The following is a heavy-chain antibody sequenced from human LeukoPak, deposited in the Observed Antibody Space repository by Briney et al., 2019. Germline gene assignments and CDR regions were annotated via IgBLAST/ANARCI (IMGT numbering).Heavy chain of an antibody. CDR3: ARHGRYCSSTSCYVGAFDI. V-gene: IGHV5-10-1*01. Sequence: GESLKISCKGSGYSFTSYWISWVRQMPGKGLEWMGRIDPSDSYTNYSPSFQGHVTISADKSISTAYLQWSSLKASDTAMYYCARHGRYCSSTSCYVGAFDIWGQGTMVTVSS. CDR1: GYSFTSYW. CDR2: IDPSDSYT. D-gene: IGHD2-2*01. J-gene: IGHJ3*02.